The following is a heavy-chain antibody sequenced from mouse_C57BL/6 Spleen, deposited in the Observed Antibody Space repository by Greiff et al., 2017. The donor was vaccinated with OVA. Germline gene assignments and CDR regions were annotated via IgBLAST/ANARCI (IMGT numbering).Heavy chain of an antibody. J-gene: IGHJ1*03. CDR2: INPNNGGT. Sequence: VQLQQSGPELVKPGASVKMSCKASGYTFTDYNMHWVKQSHGKSLEWIGYINPNNGGTSYNQKFKGKATLTVNKSSSTAYMELRSLTSEDSAVYYCARGHYGSSYSYWYFDVWGTGTTVTVSS. D-gene: IGHD1-1*01. CDR3: ARGHYGSSYSYWYFDV. CDR1: GYTFTDYN. V-gene: IGHV1-22*01.